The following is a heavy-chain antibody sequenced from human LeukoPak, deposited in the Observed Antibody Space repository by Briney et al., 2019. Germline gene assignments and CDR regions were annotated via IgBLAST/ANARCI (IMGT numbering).Heavy chain of an antibody. D-gene: IGHD3-9*01. CDR3: ARERGLRYFDSWRWFDP. J-gene: IGHJ5*02. Sequence: NPGGSLRLSCAASGFTFSSYWMSWVRQPPGKGLEWIGEINHSGSTNYNPSLKSRVTISVDTSKNQFSLKLSSVTAADTAVYYCARERGLRYFDSWRWFDPWGQGTLVTVSS. V-gene: IGHV4-34*01. CDR1: GFTFSSYW. CDR2: INHSGST.